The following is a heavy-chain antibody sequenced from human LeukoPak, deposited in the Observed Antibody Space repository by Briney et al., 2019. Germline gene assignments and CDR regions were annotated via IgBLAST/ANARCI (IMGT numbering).Heavy chain of an antibody. CDR2: INPNSGGT. D-gene: IGHD6-13*01. CDR1: GGTFSSYA. CDR3: ASCIAAAGYGMDV. V-gene: IGHV1-2*02. Sequence: ASVKVSCKASGGTFSSYAISWVRQAPGQGLEWMGWINPNSGGTNYAQKFQGRVTMTRDTSISTAYMELSRLRSDDTAVYYCASCIAAAGYGMDVWGQGTTVTVSS. J-gene: IGHJ6*02.